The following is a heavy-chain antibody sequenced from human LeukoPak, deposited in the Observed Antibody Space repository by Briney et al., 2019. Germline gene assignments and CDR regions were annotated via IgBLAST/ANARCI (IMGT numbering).Heavy chain of an antibody. Sequence: GASVKVSSKASGYTFTGYYMHWVRQAPGQGLEWVGWISTYNGNTFYAQKFEGRVTMTTDTSTNTVYMGLRSLRSDDTAVYYCARDLEHCRNIICSNSAYWGQGTLVTVSS. CDR3: ARDLEHCRNIICSNSAY. V-gene: IGHV1-18*04. D-gene: IGHD2-2*01. J-gene: IGHJ4*02. CDR1: GYTFTGYY. CDR2: ISTYNGNT.